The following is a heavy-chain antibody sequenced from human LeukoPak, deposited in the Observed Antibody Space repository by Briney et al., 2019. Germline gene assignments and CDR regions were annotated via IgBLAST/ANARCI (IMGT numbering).Heavy chain of an antibody. CDR3: ARHRYYYDSSGYYYSPAYYYGMDV. J-gene: IGHJ6*02. V-gene: IGHV4-39*01. D-gene: IGHD3-22*01. CDR2: IYYSGST. CDR1: GGSISSSSYY. Sequence: SETLSLTCTVAGGSISSSSYYWGWIRQPPGKGLEWIGSIYYSGSTYYNPSLKSRVTISVDTSKNQFSLKLSSVTAADTAVYYCARHRYYYDSSGYYYSPAYYYGMDVWGQGTTVTVYS.